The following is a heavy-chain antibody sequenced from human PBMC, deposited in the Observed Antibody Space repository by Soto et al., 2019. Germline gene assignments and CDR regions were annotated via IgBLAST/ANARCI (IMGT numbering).Heavy chain of an antibody. CDR1: GFTFSSYG. V-gene: IGHV3-33*01. CDR2: IWYDGSNK. J-gene: IGHJ4*02. Sequence: GGSLRLSCAASGFTFSSYGMHWVRQAPGKGLEWVAVIWYDGSNKYYADSVKGRFTISRDNSKNTLYLQMNSLRAEDTAVYYCARDRLPHSSGWYYFDYWGQGTLVTV. D-gene: IGHD6-19*01. CDR3: ARDRLPHSSGWYYFDY.